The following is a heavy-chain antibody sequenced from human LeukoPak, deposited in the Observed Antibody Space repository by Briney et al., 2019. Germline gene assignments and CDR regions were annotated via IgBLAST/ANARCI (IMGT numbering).Heavy chain of an antibody. V-gene: IGHV3-7*01. J-gene: IGHJ3*02. CDR2: IKQDGTEK. CDR1: GLTFSSYW. Sequence: GGSLRLSCAASGLTFSSYWMSWVRQAPGKGLEWVANIKQDGTEKHYVDSVTGRFTISRDNAKNSLYLQMNSLRSDDTAVYYCARDLAGPPQEAFDIWGQGTMVTVSS. CDR3: ARDLAGPPQEAFDI.